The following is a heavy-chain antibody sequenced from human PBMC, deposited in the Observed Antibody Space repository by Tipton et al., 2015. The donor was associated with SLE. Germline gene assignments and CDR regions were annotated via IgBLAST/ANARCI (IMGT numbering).Heavy chain of an antibody. CDR3: SRGIKDVATIGARALDLDS. Sequence: SLRLSCTASGFTFGVYAMSWVRPAPGKGLEWVGFIRSKAFGGTTEYAASVKGRFTLLRDDSKSIAYLQMNSLKSEDTAMYFWSRGIKDVATIGARALDLDSWGQGTLVTVSS. J-gene: IGHJ4*02. V-gene: IGHV3-49*04. CDR1: GFTFGVYA. D-gene: IGHD4/OR15-4a*01. CDR2: IRSKAFGGTT.